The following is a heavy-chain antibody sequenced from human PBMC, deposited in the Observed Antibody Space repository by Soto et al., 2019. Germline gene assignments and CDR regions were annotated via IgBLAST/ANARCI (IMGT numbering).Heavy chain of an antibody. CDR1: GGSISSGDYY. V-gene: IGHV4-30-4*01. CDR3: ARTTVVTPDNWFDP. D-gene: IGHD4-17*01. CDR2: IYYSGST. Sequence: SETLSLTCTVSGGSISSGDYYWSWIRQPPGKGLEWIGYIYYSGSTYYNPSLKSRVTISVDTSKNQFSLKLSSVTAADTAVYYCARTTVVTPDNWFDPWGQGHLVTVSS. J-gene: IGHJ5*02.